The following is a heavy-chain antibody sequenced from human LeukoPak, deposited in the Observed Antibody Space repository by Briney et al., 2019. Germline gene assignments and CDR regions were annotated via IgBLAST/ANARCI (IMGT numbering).Heavy chain of an antibody. D-gene: IGHD4-17*01. CDR3: AKDQTRTSMTTVTPGGVY. V-gene: IGHV3-30*02. Sequence: GGSLRLSCAASGFTFRNYGMNWVRQAPGKGLEWVAFIRYDGSNKDYADSVKGRFTISRDNSKNTLYLQMNSLRAEDTAVYYCAKDQTRTSMTTVTPGGVYWGQGTLVTVSS. CDR2: IRYDGSNK. J-gene: IGHJ4*02. CDR1: GFTFRNYG.